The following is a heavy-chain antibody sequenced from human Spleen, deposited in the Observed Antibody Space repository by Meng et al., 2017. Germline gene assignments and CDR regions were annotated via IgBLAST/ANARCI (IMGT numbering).Heavy chain of an antibody. CDR3: ARDYGDYASVNFDY. CDR2: IWYDGSNK. Sequence: GGSLRLSCAAPGFTFSTYGIHWVRQAPGKGLEWVALIWYDGSNKYYADSVKGRFTISRDNSKNTLYLQMNNLRAEDTAVYYCARDYGDYASVNFDYWGQGTLVTVSS. V-gene: IGHV3-33*01. J-gene: IGHJ4*02. CDR1: GFTFSTYG. D-gene: IGHD4-17*01.